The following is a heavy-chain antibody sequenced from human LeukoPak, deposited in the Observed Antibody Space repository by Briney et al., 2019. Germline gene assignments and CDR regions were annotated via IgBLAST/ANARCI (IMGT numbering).Heavy chain of an antibody. V-gene: IGHV4-59*01. J-gene: IGHJ4*02. D-gene: IGHD6-19*01. CDR2: IYYSGST. CDR1: GGSFSGYY. CDR3: ARGSGWYYY. Sequence: SETLSLTCAVYGGSFSGYYWSWIRQPPGKGLEWIGYIYYSGSTNYNPSLKSRVTISVDTSKNQFSLKLSSATAADTAVYYCARGSGWYYYWGQGTLVTVSS.